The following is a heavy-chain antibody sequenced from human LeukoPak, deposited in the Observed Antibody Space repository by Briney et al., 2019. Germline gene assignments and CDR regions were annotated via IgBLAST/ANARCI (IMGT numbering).Heavy chain of an antibody. CDR2: FYYSGST. J-gene: IGHJ4*02. D-gene: IGHD6-19*01. Sequence: ASETLSLTCTVSGGSISGSTYYWGWIRQPPGKGLEWIGSFYYSGSTYYNASLKSRVTISVDTSKNQFSLKLSSVTAADTAVYYCTTTTRGWYGVGDYWGQGTLVTVSS. CDR3: TTTTRGWYGVGDY. CDR1: GGSISGSTYY. V-gene: IGHV4-39*01.